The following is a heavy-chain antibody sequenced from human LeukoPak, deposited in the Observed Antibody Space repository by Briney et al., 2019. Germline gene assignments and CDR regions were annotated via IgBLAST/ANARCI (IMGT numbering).Heavy chain of an antibody. CDR2: IYDSGST. J-gene: IGHJ6*02. V-gene: IGHV4-59*08. CDR1: GGSISSYY. Sequence: PSETLSLTCTVSGGSISSYYWSWIRQPPGKGLEWIGYIYDSGSTNYNPSLKSRVTISLDTSKKQFSLKLTSVTATDTAVFYCARHYYGSGSSPMDVWGQGTTVTVSS. CDR3: ARHYYGSGSSPMDV. D-gene: IGHD3-10*01.